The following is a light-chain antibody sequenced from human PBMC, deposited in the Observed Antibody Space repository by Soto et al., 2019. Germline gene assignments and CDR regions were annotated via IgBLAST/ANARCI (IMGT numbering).Light chain of an antibody. CDR3: SSSAGSNVV. J-gene: IGLJ2*01. Sequence: QSALTQPPSASGSPGQSVTISCTGTSSDVGGYNSVSWYQHHPGKAPKLMIFEVSKRPSGVPDRFSGSKSGNSASLTVSGLQAEDEADYYCSSSAGSNVVFGGGTKLTVL. V-gene: IGLV2-8*01. CDR2: EVS. CDR1: SSDVGGYNS.